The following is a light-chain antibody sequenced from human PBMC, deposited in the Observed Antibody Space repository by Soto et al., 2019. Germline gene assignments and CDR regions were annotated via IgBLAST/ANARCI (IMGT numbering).Light chain of an antibody. J-gene: IGKJ4*01. CDR2: AAS. CDR3: QQHKSYPVT. V-gene: IGKV1-9*01. CDR1: QGISSY. Sequence: DIQLTQSPSFRSASVGDRVTITCRASQGISSYLAWYQQKPGKAPKLLIYAASTLQSGVPSRFSGSGSGTEFTLTISSLQPEDFATYYCQQHKSYPVTFGGGTKVDIK.